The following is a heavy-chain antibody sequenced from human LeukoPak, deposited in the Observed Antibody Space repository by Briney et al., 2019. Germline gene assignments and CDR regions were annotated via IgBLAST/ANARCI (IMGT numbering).Heavy chain of an antibody. J-gene: IGHJ3*02. CDR1: GDSISSYY. CDR3: ARSERIIMILGGAFDI. Sequence: PSEILSLTCTVSGDSISSYYWSWIRQPPGKGLEWIGYIYYSGSTNYSPSLKSRVTISVDTSKNQFSLKLSSVTAADTAVYYCARSERIIMILGGAFDIWGQGTVVTVSS. D-gene: IGHD3-22*01. CDR2: IYYSGST. V-gene: IGHV4-59*08.